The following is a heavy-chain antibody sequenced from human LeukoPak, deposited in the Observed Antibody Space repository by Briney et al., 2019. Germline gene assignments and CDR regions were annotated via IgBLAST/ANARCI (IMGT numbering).Heavy chain of an antibody. CDR2: ISGSGGST. CDR3: AKDRVVVVPAALLFDY. CDR1: GFTFSSYA. D-gene: IGHD2-2*01. V-gene: IGHV3-23*01. Sequence: GGSLRLSCAASGFTFSSYAMSWVRQAPGKGLEWVSAISGSGGSTYYADSVKGRFTISRDNSENTLYLQMNSLRAEDTAVYYCAKDRVVVVPAALLFDYWGQGTLVTVSS. J-gene: IGHJ4*02.